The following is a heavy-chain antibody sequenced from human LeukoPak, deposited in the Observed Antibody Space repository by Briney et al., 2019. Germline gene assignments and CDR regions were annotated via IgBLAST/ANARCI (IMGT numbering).Heavy chain of an antibody. CDR1: GGSISSYY. CDR3: AREGQGGSSGWYVY. Sequence: PSETLSLTCTVSGGSISSYYGSWIRQPPGKVLEWIGYIYYSGSTNYNPSLKSRVTISVDTSKNQFSLKLNSVTAAGTAVYYCAREGQGGSSGWYVYWGQGTLVTVSS. CDR2: IYYSGST. V-gene: IGHV4-59*01. D-gene: IGHD6-19*01. J-gene: IGHJ4*02.